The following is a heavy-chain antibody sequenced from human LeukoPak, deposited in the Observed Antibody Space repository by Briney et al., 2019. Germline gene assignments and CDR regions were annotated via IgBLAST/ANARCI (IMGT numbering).Heavy chain of an antibody. CDR2: VNPNSCGT. D-gene: IGHD3-10*01. CDR3: ARDNGGSGETFDP. J-gene: IGHJ5*02. Sequence: GASVKVACKASGYTFTGYYMHWVRQAPGQGLESRGWVNPNSCGTNYAQKFEGRVTMTRVTSLGTAYMELSRVRSDDMALYYCARDNGGSGETFDPWGQGKLVTVSS. CDR1: GYTFTGYY. V-gene: IGHV1-2*02.